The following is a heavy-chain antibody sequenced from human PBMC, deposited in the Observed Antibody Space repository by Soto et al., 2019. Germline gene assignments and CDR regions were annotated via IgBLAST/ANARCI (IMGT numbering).Heavy chain of an antibody. V-gene: IGHV3-33*01. CDR2: IWSDGSTE. D-gene: IGHD2-2*01. J-gene: IGHJ5*02. CDR1: VFTFDIYG. Sequence: PGGSLGVCCASSVFTFDIYGMHWVRQAPGKGLEWVAVIWSDGSTEYYADSVKGRFTISRDNSKNTMYLQMNSLRGEDTGVYYGARGRVPSDIFDWCDPWGQGTLVTVSS. CDR3: ARGRVPSDIFDWCDP.